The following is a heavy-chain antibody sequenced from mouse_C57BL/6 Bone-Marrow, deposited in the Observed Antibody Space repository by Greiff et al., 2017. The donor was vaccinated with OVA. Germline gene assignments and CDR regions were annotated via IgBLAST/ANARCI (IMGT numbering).Heavy chain of an antibody. V-gene: IGHV14-4*01. J-gene: IGHJ4*01. CDR3: TLPYYYGGSRDAMDY. D-gene: IGHD1-1*01. CDR1: GYTFTSYW. Sequence: EVQLQQPGAELVKPGASVKLSCKASGYTFTSYWMHWVKQRPEQGLEWIGWIDPENGDTEYASKFQGKATITADTSSNTAYLQLSSLTSEDTAVYYCTLPYYYGGSRDAMDYWGQGTSVTVSS. CDR2: IDPENGDT.